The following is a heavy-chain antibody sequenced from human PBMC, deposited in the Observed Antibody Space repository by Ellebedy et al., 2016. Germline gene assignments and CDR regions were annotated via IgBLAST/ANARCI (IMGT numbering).Heavy chain of an antibody. J-gene: IGHJ3*01. CDR3: ARAEVIGAVRKGAFDV. CDR1: GFTFSSYG. CDR2: ISASSSDT. V-gene: IGHV3-21*06. Sequence: GESLKISXAASGFTFSSYGMNWVRQAPGKGLEWVSSISASSSDTYYADSLKGRFTISRDNAKSSLYLQMNSLRADDTAVYFCARAEVIGAVRKGAFDVWGHGTVVTVSP. D-gene: IGHD1-14*01.